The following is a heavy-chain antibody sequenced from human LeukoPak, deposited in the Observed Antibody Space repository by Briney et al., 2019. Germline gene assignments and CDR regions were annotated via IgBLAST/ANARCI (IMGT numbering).Heavy chain of an antibody. D-gene: IGHD5-18*01. Sequence: SESLSLTCTVSGGSVSSGIYYWSWIRQPPGTGLGWIGYIYYSGSTNNNPSLKSRVPISVDTSKNQLSLKLSTVTAADTAVYYCARGRYSYGARWGQGTLVTVSS. CDR1: GGSVSSGIYY. V-gene: IGHV4-61*01. J-gene: IGHJ4*02. CDR2: IYYSGST. CDR3: ARGRYSYGAR.